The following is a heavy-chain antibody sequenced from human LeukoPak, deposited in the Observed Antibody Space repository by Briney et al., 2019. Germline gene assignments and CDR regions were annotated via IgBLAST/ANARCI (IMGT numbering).Heavy chain of an antibody. CDR1: GHTLTELS. D-gene: IGHD3-10*01. CDR3: ATEGFGDLTHYYGMDV. V-gene: IGHV1-24*01. Sequence: ASVKVSCKVSGHTLTELSMHWVRQAPGKGLEWMRGFDPEDGETIYAQKFQGRVTMTEDTSTDTAYMELSSLRSEDTAVYYCATEGFGDLTHYYGMDVWGQGTTVTVSS. CDR2: FDPEDGET. J-gene: IGHJ6*02.